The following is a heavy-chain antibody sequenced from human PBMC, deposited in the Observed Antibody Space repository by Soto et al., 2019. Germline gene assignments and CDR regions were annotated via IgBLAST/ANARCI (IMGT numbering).Heavy chain of an antibody. CDR1: GFTFDDYV. V-gene: IGHV3-9*01. Sequence: GGSLRLSCAASGFTFDDYVMHWVRQAPGKGLEWVSGISWNSGSIGYADSVKGRFTISRDNAKNSLYLQMNSLRAEDTALYYCAKSQDQSGSSLGVFDYWGQGTLVTVSS. CDR3: AKSQDQSGSSLGVFDY. D-gene: IGHD1-26*01. CDR2: ISWNSGSI. J-gene: IGHJ4*02.